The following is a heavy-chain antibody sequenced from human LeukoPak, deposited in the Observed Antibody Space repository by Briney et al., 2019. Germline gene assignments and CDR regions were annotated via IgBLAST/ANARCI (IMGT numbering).Heavy chain of an antibody. D-gene: IGHD2-2*01. V-gene: IGHV4-34*01. CDR1: GGSFSGYY. CDR2: INHSGST. CDR3: ARGLGDCSSTSCSGVSVDY. J-gene: IGHJ4*02. Sequence: SETLSLTCAVYGGSFSGYYWSWIRQPPGKGLEWIREINHSGSTNYNPSLKSRVTISVDTSKNQFSLKLSSVTAADTAVYYCARGLGDCSSTSCSGVSVDYWGQGTLVTVSS.